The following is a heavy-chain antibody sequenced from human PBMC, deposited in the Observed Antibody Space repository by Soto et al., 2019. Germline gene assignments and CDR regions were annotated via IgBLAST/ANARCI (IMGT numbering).Heavy chain of an antibody. D-gene: IGHD1-1*01. CDR2: ISGYNGNT. Sequence: QVQLVQSGAEVKKPGASVKVSCKSSGYTFTSYGISWVRQAPGQGLEWMGWISGYNGNTNYAQKLHGRVTMATDTSTSTAYMELRSLRSDDTAVYYCARYEGYKWNDWGWFDPWGQGTLVPVYS. J-gene: IGHJ5*02. CDR3: ARYEGYKWNDWGWFDP. V-gene: IGHV1-18*01. CDR1: GYTFTSYG.